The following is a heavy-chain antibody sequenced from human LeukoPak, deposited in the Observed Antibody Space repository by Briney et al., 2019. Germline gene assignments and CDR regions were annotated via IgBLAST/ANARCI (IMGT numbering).Heavy chain of an antibody. J-gene: IGHJ4*02. CDR1: GGSISSSSYY. V-gene: IGHV4-39*07. Sequence: PSETLSLTCTVSGGSISSSSYYWGWIRQPPGKGLEWIGSIYYSGSTYYNPSLKSRVPISVDTSKNQFSLKLSSVTAADTAVFYCASIKIAVAAPMDYWGQGTLVTVSS. CDR2: IYYSGST. CDR3: ASIKIAVAAPMDY. D-gene: IGHD6-19*01.